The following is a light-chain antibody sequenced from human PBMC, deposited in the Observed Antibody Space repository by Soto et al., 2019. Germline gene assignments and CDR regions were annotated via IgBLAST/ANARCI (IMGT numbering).Light chain of an antibody. J-gene: IGKJ5*01. V-gene: IGKV3-11*01. CDR3: QQRSNWLIT. CDR2: DAS. CDR1: QSVSSY. Sequence: IVLKQSPATLSLTPGEKATLSCRASQSVSSYLAWYQQKPGQAPRLLIYDASNRATGIPARFSGSGSGTDFTLTISSLEPEDFAVYYCQQRSNWLITFGQGTRLEIK.